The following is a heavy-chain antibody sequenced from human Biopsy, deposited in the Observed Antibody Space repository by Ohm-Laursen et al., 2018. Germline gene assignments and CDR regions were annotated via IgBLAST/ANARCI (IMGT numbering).Heavy chain of an antibody. D-gene: IGHD5-18*01. Sequence: SLRLSCAASGSTFSRYGMSWVRQAPGKGLEWVSVTFESGDTTHYGDSVKGRFSVSRDNSKSTLYLQMNSLRAEDTAVYYSAKTLGDSYGSRYFDYWGQGTLVTVSS. V-gene: IGHV3-23*01. J-gene: IGHJ4*02. CDR2: TFESGDTT. CDR3: AKTLGDSYGSRYFDY. CDR1: GSTFSRYG.